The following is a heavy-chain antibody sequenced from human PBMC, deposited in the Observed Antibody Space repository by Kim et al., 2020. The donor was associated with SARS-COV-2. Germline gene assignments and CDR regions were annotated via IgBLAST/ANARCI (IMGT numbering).Heavy chain of an antibody. J-gene: IGHJ3*01. V-gene: IGHV4-39*01. D-gene: IGHD2-15*01. Sequence: YNRSRRTRLTVSVDTSKKQFSLKVTSVTAADTAMYYCARQVVSAWFNFDLWGQGTMVTVSS. CDR3: ARQVVSAWFNFDL.